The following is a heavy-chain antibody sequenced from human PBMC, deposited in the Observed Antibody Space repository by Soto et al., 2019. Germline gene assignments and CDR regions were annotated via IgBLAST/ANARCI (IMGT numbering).Heavy chain of an antibody. CDR1: GFTFSSYA. D-gene: IGHD6-19*01. CDR3: ARAISGWDGSH. V-gene: IGHV3-30-3*01. J-gene: IGHJ4*02. CDR2: ISYDGSNK. Sequence: GGSLRLSCAASGFTFSSYAMHWVRQAPGKGLEWVAVISYDGSNKYYADSVKGRFTISRDNSKNTLYLQTNSLRAEDTAVYYCARAISGWDGSHWGQGTLVTVSS.